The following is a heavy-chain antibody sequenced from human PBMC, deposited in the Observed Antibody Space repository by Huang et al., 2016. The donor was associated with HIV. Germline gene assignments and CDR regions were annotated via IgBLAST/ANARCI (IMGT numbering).Heavy chain of an antibody. CDR1: GFTFSSYG. J-gene: IGHJ4*02. CDR2: ISDEAKTK. D-gene: IGHD6-13*01. Sequence: QVQLVESGGGVVQPGRSLRISCAASGFTFSSYGMHWVRQAPVKGLEWVAVISDEAKTKYYADSVKGRFSISRDNSKTTVYLQLNSLRLEDTAVYYCAKGGSAAAVLDFWGQGTLVTVSS. CDR3: AKGGSAAAVLDF. V-gene: IGHV3-30*18.